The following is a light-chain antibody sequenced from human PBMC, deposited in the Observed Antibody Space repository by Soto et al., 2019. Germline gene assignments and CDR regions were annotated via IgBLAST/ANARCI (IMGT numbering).Light chain of an antibody. V-gene: IGKV3-15*01. CDR2: VAS. CDR3: QQYNNWPLLT. J-gene: IGKJ4*01. CDR1: QSVSSN. Sequence: EIVMTQSPATLSVPPGERATLSCRASQSVSSNLAWYQQKPGQAPRLLIYVASTRATGVPARFSGSGSGTEFTLTISSLQSEDFAVYYCQQYNNWPLLTFGGGTKVDIK.